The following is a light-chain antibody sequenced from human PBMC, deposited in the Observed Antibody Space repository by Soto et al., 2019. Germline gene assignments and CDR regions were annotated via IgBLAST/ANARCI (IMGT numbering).Light chain of an antibody. Sequence: DIQMTQSPPSLSVSVGDRVTITCQASQDISNYLHWFQQKPGKAPQLLIFDVSNLQTGVPSRFSGGGSGTDFALTISRLETEDFAVFYCQQYGTSEIIFGQGTRLEIK. CDR1: QDISNY. CDR3: QQYGTSEII. CDR2: DVS. J-gene: IGKJ5*01. V-gene: IGKV1-33*01.